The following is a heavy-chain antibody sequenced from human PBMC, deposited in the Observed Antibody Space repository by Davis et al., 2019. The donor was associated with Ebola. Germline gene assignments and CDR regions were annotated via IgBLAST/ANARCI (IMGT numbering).Heavy chain of an antibody. J-gene: IGHJ5*02. Sequence: AASVKVSCKASGYTFTSYGISWVRQAPGQGLEWLGWISAYNGNTNYAQKPQGRVTMTTDTSTSTAYMELRSLRSDDTAVYYCAREVQAIADLGNWFDPWGQGTLVTVSS. CDR1: GYTFTSYG. CDR2: ISAYNGNT. CDR3: AREVQAIADLGNWFDP. V-gene: IGHV1-18*01. D-gene: IGHD6-13*01.